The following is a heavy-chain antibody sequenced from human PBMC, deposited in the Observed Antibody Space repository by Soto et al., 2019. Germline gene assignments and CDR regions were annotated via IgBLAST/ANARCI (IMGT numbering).Heavy chain of an antibody. Sequence: QVQLVQSGAEVKKPGASVKVSCKASGYTFTSYAMHWVRQAPGQRLEWMGWINAGNGNTKYSQKFQGRVTITRDTSASTAYMELSSLRSDDTAVYYCARATIFGVVIIDYWGQGTLVTGSS. CDR1: GYTFTSYA. V-gene: IGHV1-3*01. CDR2: INAGNGNT. J-gene: IGHJ4*02. CDR3: ARATIFGVVIIDY. D-gene: IGHD3-3*01.